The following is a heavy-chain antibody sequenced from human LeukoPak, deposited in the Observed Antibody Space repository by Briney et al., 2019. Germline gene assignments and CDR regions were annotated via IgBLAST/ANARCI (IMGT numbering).Heavy chain of an antibody. D-gene: IGHD2/OR15-2a*01. CDR2: INPSGGST. CDR3: ARVPERWVQTTF. J-gene: IGHJ4*02. Sequence: ASVKSADLRSGYTLASKYILGVRQAPGRGLEWIGVINPSGGSTTYAQRFQGRVTMTRDTSTSPIYMQLSSLRCEDTAVNYCARVPERWVQTTFWGQGTLVSVSS. CDR1: GYTLASKY. V-gene: IGHV1-46*01.